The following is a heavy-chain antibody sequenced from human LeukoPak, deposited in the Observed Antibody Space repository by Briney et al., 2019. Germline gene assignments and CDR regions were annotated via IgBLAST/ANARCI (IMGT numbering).Heavy chain of an antibody. CDR1: GGSISSSSYY. V-gene: IGHV4-39*07. Sequence: ETLSPTCTVSGGSISSSSYYWGWIRQPPGKGLEWIGSIYYSGSTYYNPSLKSRATISVDTTKNHFSLKLSSVTAADTAVYYCARGASMATIPGCWGQGTLVTVSS. D-gene: IGHD5-24*01. CDR3: ARGASMATIPGC. CDR2: IYYSGST. J-gene: IGHJ4*02.